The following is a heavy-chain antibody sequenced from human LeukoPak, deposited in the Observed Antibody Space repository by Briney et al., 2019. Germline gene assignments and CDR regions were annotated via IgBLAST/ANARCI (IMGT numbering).Heavy chain of an antibody. V-gene: IGHV1-69*05. CDR1: GGTFSSYA. Sequence: SVKVSCKASGGTFSSYAISWVRQAPGQGLEWMGRIIPIFGTANYAQKFQGRATITTDESTSTAYMELSSLRSEDTAVYYCARVPLGGFGELLPNDYWGQGTLVTVSS. D-gene: IGHD3-10*01. CDR3: ARVPLGGFGELLPNDY. J-gene: IGHJ4*02. CDR2: IIPIFGTA.